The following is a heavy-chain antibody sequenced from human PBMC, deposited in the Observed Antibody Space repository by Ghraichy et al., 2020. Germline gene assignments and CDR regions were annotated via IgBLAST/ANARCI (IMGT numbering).Heavy chain of an antibody. D-gene: IGHD3-3*01. J-gene: IGHJ4*02. CDR1: GFTFSSYA. CDR2: ISGSGGST. Sequence: GGSLRLSCAASGFTFSSYAMSWVRQAPGKGLEWVSAISGSGGSTYYADSVKGRFTISRDNSKNTLYLQMNSLRAEDTAVYYCAKVGTDDFWSGYYRSDYWGQGTLVTVSS. V-gene: IGHV3-23*01. CDR3: AKVGTDDFWSGYYRSDY.